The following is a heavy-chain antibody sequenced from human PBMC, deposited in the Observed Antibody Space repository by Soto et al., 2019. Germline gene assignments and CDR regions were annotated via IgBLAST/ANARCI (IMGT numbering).Heavy chain of an antibody. CDR2: INHSGST. Sequence: QVQLQQWGAGLLKPSETLSLTCAVYGGSFSGYYWSWIRQPPGKGLEWIGEINHSGSTNYNPSLKIRVTISVDTSKNQFSLKLSSVTAADTAVYYCARGGRYCSGGSCYFYYYYYGMDVWGQGTTVTVSS. CDR1: GGSFSGYY. D-gene: IGHD2-15*01. CDR3: ARGGRYCSGGSCYFYYYYYGMDV. J-gene: IGHJ6*02. V-gene: IGHV4-34*01.